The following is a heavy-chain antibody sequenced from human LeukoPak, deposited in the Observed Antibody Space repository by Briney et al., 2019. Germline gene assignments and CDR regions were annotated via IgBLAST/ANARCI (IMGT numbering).Heavy chain of an antibody. Sequence: SETLSLTCAVYGGSFSGYYWSWIRQPPGKGLEWIGYIYYTGSTNYNPSLKSRVTISVDTSKNQFSLKLSSVTAADTAVYYCARVYGAGYDFRGAFDIWGQGTMVTVSS. CDR1: GGSFSGYY. V-gene: IGHV4-59*01. CDR3: ARVYGAGYDFRGAFDI. J-gene: IGHJ3*02. D-gene: IGHD5-12*01. CDR2: IYYTGST.